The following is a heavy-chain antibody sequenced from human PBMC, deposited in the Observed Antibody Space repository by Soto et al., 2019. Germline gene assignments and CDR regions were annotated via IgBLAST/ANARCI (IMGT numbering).Heavy chain of an antibody. CDR1: GGSISSYY. Sequence: QVQLQESGPRLVKPSETLSLTCTVSGGSISSYYWNWIRQPPGKGLQLIGYIYSSGSTMYNPSLRSRVTMSVDTSKNQFSLKLNSVTAADTAVYYCARDLGGWYWFDPWGQGTLVTVSS. CDR3: ARDLGGWYWFDP. CDR2: IYSSGST. J-gene: IGHJ5*02. D-gene: IGHD6-19*01. V-gene: IGHV4-59*01.